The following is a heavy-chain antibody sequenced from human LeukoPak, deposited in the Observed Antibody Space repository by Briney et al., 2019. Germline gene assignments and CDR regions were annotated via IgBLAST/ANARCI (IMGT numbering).Heavy chain of an antibody. D-gene: IGHD1-1*01. V-gene: IGHV4-4*07. Sequence: SETLSLTCTVSGGSISSYYWSWIRQPAGKGLEWIGRIYTSGSTNYNPSLKGRVTMSVDTSKNQFSLKLSSVTAADTAVYYCASGGTAAAFDIWGQGTMVTVSS. CDR3: ASGGTAAAFDI. J-gene: IGHJ3*02. CDR1: GGSISSYY. CDR2: IYTSGST.